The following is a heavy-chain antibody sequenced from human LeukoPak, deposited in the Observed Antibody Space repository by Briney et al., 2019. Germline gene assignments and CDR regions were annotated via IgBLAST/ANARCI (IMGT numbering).Heavy chain of an antibody. CDR2: IYYSGSA. J-gene: IGHJ4*02. CDR1: GGSISSYY. Sequence: SETLSLTCTASGGSISSYYWSWIRQPPGKGLEWIGYIYYSGSANYNPSLKSRVTMSVDTSKNQFSLKLSSVTAADTAVYYCARAHQYYDYVWGSYRSYYFDYWGQGTLVTVSS. V-gene: IGHV4-59*12. D-gene: IGHD3-16*02. CDR3: ARAHQYYDYVWGSYRSYYFDY.